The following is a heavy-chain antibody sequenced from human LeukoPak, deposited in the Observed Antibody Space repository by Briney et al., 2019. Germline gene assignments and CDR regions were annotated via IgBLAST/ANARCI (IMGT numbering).Heavy chain of an antibody. V-gene: IGHV4-4*07. Sequence: SETLSLTCTVSGGSISSYYLSWIRHTAGKGLEWIGRMYSSGSNYNPSLKRRVTISVDTSKNQFSLKLSSVTAADTAVYYCAREGYCYGSGSYQIDYWGQGTLVTVSS. CDR3: AREGYCYGSGSYQIDY. CDR1: GGSISSYY. D-gene: IGHD3-10*01. J-gene: IGHJ4*02. CDR2: MYSSGS.